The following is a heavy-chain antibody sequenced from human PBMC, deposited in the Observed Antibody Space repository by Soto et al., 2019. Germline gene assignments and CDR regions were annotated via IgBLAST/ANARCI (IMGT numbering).Heavy chain of an antibody. CDR2: ISGSGGRT. V-gene: IGHV3-23*01. Sequence: GGSLRLSCAASGFTFSSYAMSWVRQAPGKGLEWVSAISGSGGRTYYADSVKGRFTISRDNSKNTLYLQMNSLRAEDTAVYYCAKEVGGPRNYYGMDVWGQGTTVTVSS. J-gene: IGHJ6*02. CDR1: GFTFSSYA. CDR3: AKEVGGPRNYYGMDV. D-gene: IGHD2-15*01.